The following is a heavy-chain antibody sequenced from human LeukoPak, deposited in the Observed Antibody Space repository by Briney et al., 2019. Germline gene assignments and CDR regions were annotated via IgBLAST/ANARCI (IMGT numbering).Heavy chain of an antibody. Sequence: SETLSLTCTVSGGSVSSGNHYWSSIRQPPGKGLEWIGYVYYSGSTEYNPSLKSRVTISADTSKNQFSLKLRSVTAADTAVYYCARDRIIVAAANRYYYYGMDVWGKGTTVTVSS. J-gene: IGHJ6*04. V-gene: IGHV4-61*01. CDR2: VYYSGST. CDR3: ARDRIIVAAANRYYYYGMDV. D-gene: IGHD2-2*01. CDR1: GGSVSSGNHY.